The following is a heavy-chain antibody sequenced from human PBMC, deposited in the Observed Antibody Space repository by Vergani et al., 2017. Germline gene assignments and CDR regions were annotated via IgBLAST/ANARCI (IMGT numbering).Heavy chain of an antibody. Sequence: EVQLVESGGDFVQPGGSLTLSCAASGFNVGHYWMSWVRQAPGKGLEWVASISGSSSYVFYRDSVEGRFTITRDNAKKSVYLQMNSLRAEDTAMYFCARGLWDCTHIRCSPPSYWGQGTLVAVSS. J-gene: IGHJ4*02. CDR3: ARGLWDCTHIRCSPPSY. V-gene: IGHV3-21*01. CDR2: ISGSSSYV. D-gene: IGHD2-8*01. CDR1: GFNVGHYW.